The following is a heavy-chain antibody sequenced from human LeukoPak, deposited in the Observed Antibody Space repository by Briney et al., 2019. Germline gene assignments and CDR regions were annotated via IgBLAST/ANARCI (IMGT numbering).Heavy chain of an antibody. CDR1: GFTFSSYG. J-gene: IGHJ3*01. V-gene: IGHV3-30*03. CDR3: ARDPNGDYLGAFDF. CDR2: ISYDGSNK. Sequence: GRSLRLSCAASGFTFSSYGMHWVRQAPGKGLEWVAVISYDGSNKYYADSVKGRFTISRDNSKNTLYLQMNYLRVEDTAVYYCARDPNGDYLGAFDFWGRGHWSPSL. D-gene: IGHD4-17*01.